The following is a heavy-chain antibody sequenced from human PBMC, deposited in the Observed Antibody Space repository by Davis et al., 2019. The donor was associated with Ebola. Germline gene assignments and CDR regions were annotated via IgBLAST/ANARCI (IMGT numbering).Heavy chain of an antibody. V-gene: IGHV5-51*01. J-gene: IGHJ4*02. CDR2: ISPGDSDA. CDR1: GYSFTSYW. CDR3: ARQGGGSGRLTSFDF. D-gene: IGHD1-26*01. Sequence: GESLKISCKGSGYSFTSYWISWVRQMPGKSLEWVGNISPGDSDARYSPSFQGQVTLSADKSSTTAYLQWRSLKASDSAMYYCARQGGGSGRLTSFDFWGQGTLVTVSS.